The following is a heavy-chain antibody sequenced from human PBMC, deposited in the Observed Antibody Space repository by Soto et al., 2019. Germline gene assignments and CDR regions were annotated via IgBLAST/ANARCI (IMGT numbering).Heavy chain of an antibody. Sequence: GASVKVSCKASGGTFSSYAISWVRQAPGQGLEWMGGIIPIFGTANYAQKFQGRVTITADESTSTAYMELSSLRSEDTAVYYCARDRKQLADYYYYGMDVWGQGTTVTVSS. CDR1: GGTFSSYA. CDR3: ARDRKQLADYYYYGMDV. J-gene: IGHJ6*02. V-gene: IGHV1-69*13. CDR2: IIPIFGTA. D-gene: IGHD6-6*01.